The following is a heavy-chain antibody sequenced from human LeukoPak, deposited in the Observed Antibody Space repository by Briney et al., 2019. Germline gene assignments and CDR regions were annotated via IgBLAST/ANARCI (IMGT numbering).Heavy chain of an antibody. J-gene: IGHJ6*02. V-gene: IGHV4-59*01. CDR2: IYYSGST. CDR1: GGSISSYY. Sequence: PSETPSLTCTVSGGSISSYYWSWIRQPPGKGLEWIGYIYYSGSTNYNPSLKSRVTISVDTSKNQFSLKLSSVTAADTAVYYCARDSTFYGMDVWGQGTTVTVSS. CDR3: ARDSTFYGMDV. D-gene: IGHD2/OR15-2a*01.